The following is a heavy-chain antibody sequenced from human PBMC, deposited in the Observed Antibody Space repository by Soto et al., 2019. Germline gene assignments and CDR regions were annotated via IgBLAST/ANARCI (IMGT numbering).Heavy chain of an antibody. V-gene: IGHV4-30-4*01. CDR2: VHYSGSV. Sequence: QVQLQQSGPGLVKPSQTLSLTCTVSGGSMSFDHYHWTWIRQPPGKGLEWIGYVHYSGSVLYNPSLQSRVSISVDTSKNQFSLKLSSATAADTAVYFCAREDDGGDRDYYGLDVWGQGTTVTVSS. CDR3: AREDDGGDRDYYGLDV. CDR1: GGSMSFDHYH. D-gene: IGHD2-21*02. J-gene: IGHJ6*02.